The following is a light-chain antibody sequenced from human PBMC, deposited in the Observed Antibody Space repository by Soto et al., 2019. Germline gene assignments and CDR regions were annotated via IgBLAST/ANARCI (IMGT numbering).Light chain of an antibody. CDR3: QQCGSSST. V-gene: IGKV3-20*01. CDR2: GAS. CDR1: QTFSNSF. Sequence: EIVLTQSPGTLSLSPGERATLSCRASQTFSNSFLSWFQQIPGQAPRLLISGASMRATGIPDRFSGSGSGTDFTLTLSRLEPEDFAGYYCQQCGSSSTFGQGTRLEIK. J-gene: IGKJ5*01.